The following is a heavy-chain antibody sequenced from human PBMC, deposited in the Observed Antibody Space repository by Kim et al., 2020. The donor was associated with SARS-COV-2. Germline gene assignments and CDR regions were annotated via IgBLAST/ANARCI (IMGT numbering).Heavy chain of an antibody. J-gene: IGHJ4*02. D-gene: IGHD6-19*01. CDR2: FDPEKGET. CDR1: GHTLTELS. Sequence: ASVKVSCKVSGHTLTELSIQWVRQARGKGLEWMGGFDPEKGETIYAQRFQGRVIMTEDISAGIGYMEMTSLRFDDTAVYYCATSAFGERHWLAQRPKCFELWGQGTLVTVSS. V-gene: IGHV1-24*01. CDR3: ATSAFGERHWLAQRPKCFEL.